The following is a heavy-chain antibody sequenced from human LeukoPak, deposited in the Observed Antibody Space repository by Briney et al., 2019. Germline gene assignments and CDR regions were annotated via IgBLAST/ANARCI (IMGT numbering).Heavy chain of an antibody. CDR2: IYHSGNT. CDR1: GGSISSSNW. Sequence: SETLSLTCAVSGGSISSSNWWSWVRQPPGKGLEWIGEIYHSGNTNYNPSLKSRVTISVDKSKNQFSLKLSSVTAADTAVYYCARGGSIVGAWPDAFDIWGQGTMVTVSS. CDR3: ARGGSIVGAWPDAFDI. V-gene: IGHV4-4*02. D-gene: IGHD1-26*01. J-gene: IGHJ3*02.